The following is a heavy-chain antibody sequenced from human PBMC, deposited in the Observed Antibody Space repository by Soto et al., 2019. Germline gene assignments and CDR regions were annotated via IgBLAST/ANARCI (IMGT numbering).Heavy chain of an antibody. Sequence: EAQLVESGGGLVQPGGSLRLSCAASGFPFSDYWMHWVRQVPGKGLVWVSRINSDGAGVIYADSVKGRFTISRDNAKNTLFLQMNSLRAEDTGVYYCARGDATGWQGCFQHWGQGTLVTVSS. CDR3: ARGDATGWQGCFQH. CDR1: GFPFSDYW. V-gene: IGHV3-74*01. J-gene: IGHJ1*01. CDR2: INSDGAGV. D-gene: IGHD6-19*01.